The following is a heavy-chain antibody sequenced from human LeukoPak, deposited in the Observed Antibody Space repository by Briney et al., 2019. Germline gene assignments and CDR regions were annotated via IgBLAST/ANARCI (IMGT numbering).Heavy chain of an antibody. V-gene: IGHV3-23*01. J-gene: IGHJ4*02. Sequence: PGGSLRLSCAASGFTFSSYAMNWVRQTPGKRLEWVSVISGSGGSTNYADSVKGRFTISRDNSQNILYLQMSSLRAEDTAVYYCAKANNYYDSGAYSDFWGQGALVTVSS. CDR3: AKANNYYDSGAYSDF. D-gene: IGHD3-22*01. CDR2: ISGSGGST. CDR1: GFTFSSYA.